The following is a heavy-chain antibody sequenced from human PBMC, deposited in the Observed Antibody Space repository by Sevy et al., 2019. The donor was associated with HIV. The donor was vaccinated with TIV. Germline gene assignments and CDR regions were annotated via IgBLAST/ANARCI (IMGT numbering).Heavy chain of an antibody. CDR3: ARDHSPLGDWFDP. V-gene: IGHV6-1*01. Sequence: SETLSLTCAISGDSVSSNSAAWNWIRQSPSRGLEWLGRTCYRSKWYNDYAVSVKSRISINPDTSKNQFSLQLNSVTPEDTAVYYCARDHSPLGDWFDPWGQGTLVTVSS. CDR2: TCYRSKWYN. J-gene: IGHJ5*02. D-gene: IGHD3-16*01. CDR1: GDSVSSNSAA.